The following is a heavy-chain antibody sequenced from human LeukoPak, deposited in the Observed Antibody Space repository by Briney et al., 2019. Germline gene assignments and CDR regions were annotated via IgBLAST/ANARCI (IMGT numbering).Heavy chain of an antibody. J-gene: IGHJ3*02. Sequence: SETLSLTCTVSGGSISSSNYYWGWIRQPPGKGLEWIGSLYYSGSTYYNPSLKSRVTISVDRSKNQFSLKLSSVTAADTAVYYCAKEGDRGAFDIWGRGTMVTVSS. CDR2: LYYSGST. CDR1: GGSISSSNYY. CDR3: AKEGDRGAFDI. D-gene: IGHD1-26*01. V-gene: IGHV4-39*01.